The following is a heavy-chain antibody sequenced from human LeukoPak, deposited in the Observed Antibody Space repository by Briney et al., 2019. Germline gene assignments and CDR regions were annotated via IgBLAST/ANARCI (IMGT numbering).Heavy chain of an antibody. CDR3: ARAHYDILTGYLPPDRDAFDI. Sequence: ASVKVSCKASGYTFTSYYMHWVRQAPGQGLEWMGIINPSGGSTSYAQKFQGRVTMTRDTPTSTVYMELSSLRSEDTAVYYCARAHYDILTGYLPPDRDAFDIWGQGTMVTVSS. J-gene: IGHJ3*02. V-gene: IGHV1-46*01. D-gene: IGHD3-9*01. CDR1: GYTFTSYY. CDR2: INPSGGST.